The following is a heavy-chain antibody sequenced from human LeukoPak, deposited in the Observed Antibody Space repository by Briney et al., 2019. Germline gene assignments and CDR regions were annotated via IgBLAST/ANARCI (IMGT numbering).Heavy chain of an antibody. CDR3: ARVNYDFYTRNYYYYYGMDV. J-gene: IGHJ6*02. V-gene: IGHV3-66*01. CDR2: LYCGGRT. Sequence: GGSLRLSCAASGFTVSSNYMLWVRQAPGKGLEGGSDLYCGGRTYYAGSVKGRFTISRDNSKNTLYLQMNSLRAEDTAVYYCARVNYDFYTRNYYYYYGMDVWGQGATVTVSS. D-gene: IGHD3-3*01. CDR1: GFTVSSNY.